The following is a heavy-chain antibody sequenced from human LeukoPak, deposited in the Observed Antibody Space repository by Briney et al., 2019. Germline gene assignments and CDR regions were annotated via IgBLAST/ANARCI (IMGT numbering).Heavy chain of an antibody. Sequence: SETLSLTCTVSGGSISSYYWSWIRQPPGKGLEWIGYIYYSGSTNYNPSLKSRVTISVDTSKNQFSLKLSSVTAADTAVYYCARDLATVTTDVDAFDIWGQGTMVTVSS. CDR1: GGSISSYY. CDR2: IYYSGST. J-gene: IGHJ3*02. CDR3: ARDLATVTTDVDAFDI. D-gene: IGHD4-17*01. V-gene: IGHV4-59*01.